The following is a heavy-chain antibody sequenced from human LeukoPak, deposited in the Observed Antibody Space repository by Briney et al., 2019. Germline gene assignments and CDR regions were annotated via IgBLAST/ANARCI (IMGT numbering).Heavy chain of an antibody. CDR2: SRNKANGYTP. CDR3: ARSPQNXAHVFDV. CDR1: GFSFSDYY. J-gene: IGHJ3*01. V-gene: IGHV3-72*01. Sequence: GGSLRLSCVASGFSFSDYYIDWVRQAPGKGLEWVGRSRNKANGYTPEFGASVKGRFSISREDSKNSVYLQMNSLKTGDTAVYYCARSPQNXAHVFDVWGXXTXVXVSS.